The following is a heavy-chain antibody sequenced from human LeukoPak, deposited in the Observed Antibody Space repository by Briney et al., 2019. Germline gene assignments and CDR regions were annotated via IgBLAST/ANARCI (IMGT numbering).Heavy chain of an antibody. V-gene: IGHV4-34*01. CDR1: GGSFSGYY. Sequence: SETLSLTCAVYGGSFSGYYWSWIRQPPGKGLEWIGEINHSGSANYNPSLKSRVTISVDTSKNQFSLKLSSVTAADTAVYYCARGRGANDYWGQGTLVTVSS. D-gene: IGHD4/OR15-4a*01. CDR3: ARGRGANDY. J-gene: IGHJ4*02. CDR2: INHSGSA.